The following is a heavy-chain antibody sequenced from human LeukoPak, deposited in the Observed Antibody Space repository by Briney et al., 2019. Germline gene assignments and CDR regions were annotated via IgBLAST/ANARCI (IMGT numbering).Heavy chain of an antibody. Sequence: SETLSLTCTVSGGSISSGSYYWSWIRQPAGKGLEWIGRIYTSGSTNYNPSLKSRVTMSVDTSKNQFSLKLSSVTAADTAVYYCAREGAARIYFDYWGQGTLVTVSS. D-gene: IGHD6-6*01. CDR2: IYTSGST. CDR1: GGSISSGSYY. V-gene: IGHV4-61*02. J-gene: IGHJ4*02. CDR3: AREGAARIYFDY.